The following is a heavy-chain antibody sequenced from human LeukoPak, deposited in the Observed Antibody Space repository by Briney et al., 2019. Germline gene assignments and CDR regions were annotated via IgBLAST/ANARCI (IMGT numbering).Heavy chain of an antibody. D-gene: IGHD3-9*01. CDR1: GYSFTSHW. CDR3: ARQNTYYDILTGSLNYFDY. CDR2: IYPGDSDT. Sequence: GESLKISCKGSGYSFTSHWIGWVRQMPGKGLEWMGIIYPGDSDTRYSPSFQGQVTISADKSISTAYLQWSSLKASDTAMYYCARQNTYYDILTGSLNYFDYWGQGTLVTVSS. V-gene: IGHV5-51*01. J-gene: IGHJ4*02.